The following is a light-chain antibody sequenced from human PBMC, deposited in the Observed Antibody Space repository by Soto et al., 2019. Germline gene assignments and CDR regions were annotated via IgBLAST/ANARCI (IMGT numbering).Light chain of an antibody. Sequence: DIQLIQPPSTRSRYDGDRVTITCRASQTISSWLAWYQQKPGKAPKLLIYKASTLKSGVPSRFSGSGSETDFTLTISSLQPEDLATYYCQHYNSYSEAFGQGTKVDIK. CDR3: QHYNSYSEA. CDR1: QTISSW. V-gene: IGKV1-5*03. CDR2: KAS. J-gene: IGKJ1*01.